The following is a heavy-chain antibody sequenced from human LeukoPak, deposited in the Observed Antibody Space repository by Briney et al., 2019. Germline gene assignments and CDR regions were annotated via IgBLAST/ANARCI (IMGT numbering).Heavy chain of an antibody. CDR3: ATYDSWSGYNIAY. D-gene: IGHD3-3*01. CDR2: ISSSSSTI. V-gene: IGHV3-48*02. Sequence: GGSLRLSCAASGFIFSSYSMNWVRQAPGKGLEWVSYISSSSSTIYYADSVKGRFTISRDNAKNSLYLQMNSLRDEDTAIYYCATYDSWSGYNIAYWGQGTLVTVSS. J-gene: IGHJ4*02. CDR1: GFIFSSYS.